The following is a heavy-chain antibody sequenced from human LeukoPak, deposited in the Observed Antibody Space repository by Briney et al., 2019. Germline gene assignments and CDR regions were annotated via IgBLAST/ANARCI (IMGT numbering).Heavy chain of an antibody. V-gene: IGHV1-69*05. CDR1: GGTFSSYA. J-gene: IGHJ5*02. CDR3: ARSVVRYSYDPYRFDP. CDR2: IIPIFGTA. D-gene: IGHD5-18*01. Sequence: SAKVSCKASGGTFSSYAISWVRQAPGQGLEWMGRIIPIFGTANYAQKFQGRVTITTDESTSTAYMELSSLRSEDTAVYYCARSVVRYSYDPYRFDPWGQGTLVTVSS.